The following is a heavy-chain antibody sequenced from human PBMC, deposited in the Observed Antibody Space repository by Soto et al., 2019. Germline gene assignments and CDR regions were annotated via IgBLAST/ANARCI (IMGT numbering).Heavy chain of an antibody. V-gene: IGHV4-59*03. Sequence: SETLSLTCTVSGGSISSYYWSWIRQPPGKGLEWIGYIYYSGSTNYNPSLKSRVTISVDTSKNQFSLKLSSVTAADTAVYYCASLLIAARVNWFDPWGQGTLVTVSS. J-gene: IGHJ5*02. CDR3: ASLLIAARVNWFDP. CDR1: GGSISSYY. D-gene: IGHD6-6*01. CDR2: IYYSGST.